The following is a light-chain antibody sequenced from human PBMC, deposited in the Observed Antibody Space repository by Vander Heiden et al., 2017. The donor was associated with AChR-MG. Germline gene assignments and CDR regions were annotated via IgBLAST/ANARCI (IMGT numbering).Light chain of an antibody. V-gene: IGKV3-20*01. CDR3: QQYGRAPTWT. Sequence: EVVLTQSPGTLSLSPGERATLSSRASPSVSSNYLAWYQQRPGQAPRLLIYGSSSRATGIPDRFSGSGSGTDFRLTISRLEPEDFAVYYCQQYGRAPTWTFGQGTKVEIK. CDR2: GSS. J-gene: IGKJ1*01. CDR1: PSVSSNY.